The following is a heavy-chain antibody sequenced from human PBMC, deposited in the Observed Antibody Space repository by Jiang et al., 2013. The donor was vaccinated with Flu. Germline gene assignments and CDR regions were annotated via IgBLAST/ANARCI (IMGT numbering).Heavy chain of an antibody. CDR2: IYPGDSDT. J-gene: IGHJ3*02. CDR3: ARVLSYGSGSGDAFDI. V-gene: IGHV5-51*01. Sequence: IYPGDSDTRYSPPSQGQVTISADKSISTAYLQWSSLKASDTAMYYCARVLSYGSGSGDAFDIWGQGTMVTVSS. D-gene: IGHD3-10*01.